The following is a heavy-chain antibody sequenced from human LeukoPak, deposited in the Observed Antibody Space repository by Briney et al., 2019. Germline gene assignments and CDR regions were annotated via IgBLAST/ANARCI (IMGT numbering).Heavy chain of an antibody. CDR1: GGSISSSNW. D-gene: IGHD6-19*01. Sequence: TGTLSLTCAGSGGSISSSNWWSWVRQPPGQGLEWIGEIYHSGSTNYNPSLKSRVTISVDKSKNQFSLKLSSVTAADTAVYYCVSSGWYARGVEYFQHWGQGTLVTVSS. V-gene: IGHV4-4*02. J-gene: IGHJ1*01. CDR3: VSSGWYARGVEYFQH. CDR2: IYHSGST.